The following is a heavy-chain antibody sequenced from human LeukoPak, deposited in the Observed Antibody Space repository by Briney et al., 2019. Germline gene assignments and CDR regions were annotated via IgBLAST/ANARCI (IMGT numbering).Heavy chain of an antibody. CDR2: IYTSGST. J-gene: IGHJ6*03. V-gene: IGHV4-61*02. CDR1: GGSISSGSYY. Sequence: MSSQTLSLTCTVSGGSISSGSYYWSWIRQPAGKGLEWIGRIYTSGSTNYNPSLKSRVTMSVDTSKSQFSLRLSSVTAADTAVYYCARDSPDYYYYYMDVWGKGTTVTISS. CDR3: ARDSPDYYYYYMDV.